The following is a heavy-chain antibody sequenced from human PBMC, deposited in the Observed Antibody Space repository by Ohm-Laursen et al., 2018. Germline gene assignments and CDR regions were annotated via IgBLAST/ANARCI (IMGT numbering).Heavy chain of an antibody. Sequence: SLRLSCAASGFTFSSYGMSWVRQAPGKGLEWVSDISGTGGSTYYADSVKGRFTISRDNSKNTLYLQMNSLRAEDTAVYYCAKDQGVTIFGVVTLPFDYWGQGTLVTVSS. CDR2: ISGTGGST. J-gene: IGHJ4*02. CDR1: GFTFSSYG. V-gene: IGHV3-23*01. D-gene: IGHD3-3*01. CDR3: AKDQGVTIFGVVTLPFDY.